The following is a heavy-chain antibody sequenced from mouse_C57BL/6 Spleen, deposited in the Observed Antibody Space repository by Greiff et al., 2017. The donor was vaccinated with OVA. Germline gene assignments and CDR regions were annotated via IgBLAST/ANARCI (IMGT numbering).Heavy chain of an antibody. V-gene: IGHV1-55*01. J-gene: IGHJ2*01. CDR1: GYTFTSYW. D-gene: IGHD1-1*01. CDR2: IYPGSGST. CDR3: ARSGTTVVADFDY. Sequence: QVQLQQPGAELVKPGASVKMSCKASGYTFTSYWITWVKQRPGQGLEWIGDIYPGSGSTNYNEKFKGKATLTVDTSSSTAYMQLSSLTSEDSAVYYCARSGTTVVADFDYWGQGTTLTVSS.